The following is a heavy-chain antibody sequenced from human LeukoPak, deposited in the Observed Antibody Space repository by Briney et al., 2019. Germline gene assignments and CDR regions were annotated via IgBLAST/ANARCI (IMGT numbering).Heavy chain of an antibody. CDR1: GFTFSNYW. CDR2: IKTDGSEK. D-gene: IGHD6-13*01. J-gene: IGHJ5*02. CDR3: ARDIEQQPYNWFDP. V-gene: IGHV3-7*03. Sequence: GGSLRLSCEGSGFTFSNYWMGWVRQAPGKGLQWVANIKTDGSEKYYVDSVKGRFTISRDNAKNSLYLQMNSLRAEDTALYHCARDIEQQPYNWFDPWGQGTLVTVSS.